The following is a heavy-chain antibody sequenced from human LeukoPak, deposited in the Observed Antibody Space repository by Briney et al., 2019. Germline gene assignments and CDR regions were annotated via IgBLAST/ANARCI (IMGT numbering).Heavy chain of an antibody. J-gene: IGHJ4*02. CDR2: IKSETDGGTT. CDR1: GLTFSSAW. D-gene: IGHD6-13*01. CDR3: TRRSSAAGRQYFDY. Sequence: GGSLRLSCAASGLTFSSAWMNWVRQAPGKGLEWVGRIKSETDGGTTDYAAPEKGTFTISRDDSENTLYLQMNSLKTEDTAVYYCTRRSSAAGRQYFDYWGQGTLVTVSS. V-gene: IGHV3-15*07.